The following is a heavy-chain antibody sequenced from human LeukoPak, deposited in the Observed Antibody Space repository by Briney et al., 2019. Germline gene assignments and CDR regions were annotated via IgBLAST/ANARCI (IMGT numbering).Heavy chain of an antibody. D-gene: IGHD3-10*01. J-gene: IGHJ4*02. CDR2: ISWNSGSI. CDR1: GFTFDDYA. CDR3: AKGHINSGNYFYFDY. Sequence: PGRSLRLSCAASGFTFDDYAMHWVRQAPGKGLEWVSGISWNSGSIGYADSVKGRFTISRDNAKNSLYLQMNSLRAEDTALYYCAKGHINSGNYFYFDYWGQGTLVTVSS. V-gene: IGHV3-9*01.